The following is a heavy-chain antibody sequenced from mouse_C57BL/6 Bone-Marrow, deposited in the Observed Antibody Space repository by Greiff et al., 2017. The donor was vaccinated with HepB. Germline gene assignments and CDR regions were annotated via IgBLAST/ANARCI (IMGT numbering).Heavy chain of an antibody. CDR2: ISYDGSN. CDR1: GYSITSGYY. J-gene: IGHJ1*03. V-gene: IGHV3-6*01. D-gene: IGHD1-1*01. CDR3: ARGIITTVVAPYWYFDV. Sequence: EVKLQESGPGLVKPSQSLSLTCSVTGYSITSGYYWNWIRQFPGNKLEWMGYISYDGSNNYNPSLKNRISITRDTSKNQFFLKLNSVTTEDTATYYCARGIITTVVAPYWYFDVWGTGTTVTVSS.